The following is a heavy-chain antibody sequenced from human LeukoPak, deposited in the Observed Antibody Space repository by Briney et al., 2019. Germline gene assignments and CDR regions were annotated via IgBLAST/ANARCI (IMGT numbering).Heavy chain of an antibody. CDR3: ARGYCCSTRCYEDY. V-gene: IGHV4-30-4*01. D-gene: IGHD2-2*01. Sequence: SETLSLTCTVSGGSISSGDYYWSWIRQPPGKGLEWIGYIYYSGSTYYNPSLKSRVTISVDTSKNQFSLKLSSVTAADTAVYYCARGYCCSTRCYEDYWGQGPLVSVSS. CDR2: IYYSGST. CDR1: GGSISSGDYY. J-gene: IGHJ4*02.